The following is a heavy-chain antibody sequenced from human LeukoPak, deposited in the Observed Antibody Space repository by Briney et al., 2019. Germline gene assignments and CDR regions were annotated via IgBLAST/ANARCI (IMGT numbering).Heavy chain of an antibody. CDR1: GFTFTRYA. D-gene: IGHD2-8*01. J-gene: IGHJ4*02. CDR2: ISDTGGST. CDR3: ARVYLERLTAGYFDH. V-gene: IGHV3-23*01. Sequence: GGSLRLSCAASGFTFTRYAMSWVRQAPGKGLEWVSAISDTGGSTHYADSVKGRFTISRDNSKSTLYLQMNSLRDDDSAAYFCARVYLERLTAGYFDHWGQGTQVTVSP.